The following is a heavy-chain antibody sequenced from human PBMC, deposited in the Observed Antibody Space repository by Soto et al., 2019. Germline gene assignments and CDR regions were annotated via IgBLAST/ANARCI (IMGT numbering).Heavy chain of an antibody. CDR3: AASCVACGGFNYYGMDV. CDR2: IYYSGST. Sequence: QVQLQESGPGLVKPSQTLSLTCTVSGGSISSGGYYWSWIRQHPGKGLEWIGYIYYSGSTYYNPXPKSRGTISVAXSXNXXALKLSSVTAADTAVYYCAASCVACGGFNYYGMDVWGQGTTVTVSS. J-gene: IGHJ6*02. V-gene: IGHV4-31*03. D-gene: IGHD5-12*01. CDR1: GGSISSGGYY.